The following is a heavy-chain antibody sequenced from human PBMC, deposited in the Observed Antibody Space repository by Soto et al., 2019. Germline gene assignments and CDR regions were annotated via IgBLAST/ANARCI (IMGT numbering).Heavy chain of an antibody. Sequence: ASLKVSCETSGYTFTSYDIYWVRQATGQGLEWMGWRNPSTGKSRYAQKFQDRVTMTSDTSISTAHMELSSLRYEDTAVYYCARRAETNGWNGFGADKYYFDFWGQGTLVTVS. J-gene: IGHJ4*02. CDR1: GYTFTSYD. D-gene: IGHD1-1*01. CDR2: RNPSTGKS. V-gene: IGHV1-8*01. CDR3: ARRAETNGWNGFGADKYYFDF.